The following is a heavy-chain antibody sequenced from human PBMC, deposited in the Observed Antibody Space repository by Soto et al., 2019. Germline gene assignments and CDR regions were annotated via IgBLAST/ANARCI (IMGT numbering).Heavy chain of an antibody. Sequence: EVQLLESGGGLVQPGRSLRLSCAASGFTFSNYGMKWVRQAPGKGLEWDSGIDGIGSSTYYADSVKGRFTISSDNSKNTLFLQMNSLRAADTALYYCAGGLDYWGQGTLVTVSS. CDR1: GFTFSNYG. CDR3: AGGLDY. CDR2: IDGIGSST. J-gene: IGHJ4*02. D-gene: IGHD2-15*01. V-gene: IGHV3-23*01.